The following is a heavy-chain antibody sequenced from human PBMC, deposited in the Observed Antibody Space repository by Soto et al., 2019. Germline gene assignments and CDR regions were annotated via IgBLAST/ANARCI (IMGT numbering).Heavy chain of an antibody. V-gene: IGHV4-4*02. D-gene: IGHD3-22*01. Sequence: QVLLQESGPGLVKPSGTLSLTCTVSGVSISSSHWWSWVRQPPGKGLDWIGEILHSGSTNFNPSLKSRVTISVDESKNQFSLKLSSMTAADTAVYYCARDVGYYFDNSPAGHFDFWGQGTLVTVSS. CDR3: ARDVGYYFDNSPAGHFDF. J-gene: IGHJ4*02. CDR2: ILHSGST. CDR1: GVSISSSHW.